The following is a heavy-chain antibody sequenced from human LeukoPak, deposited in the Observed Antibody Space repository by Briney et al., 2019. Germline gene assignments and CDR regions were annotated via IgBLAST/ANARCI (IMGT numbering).Heavy chain of an antibody. V-gene: IGHV3-11*04. D-gene: IGHD6-25*01. CDR1: GFTFSDHY. Sequence: GGSLRLSSTASGFTFSDHYMTWIRQAPGKGLEWVSYIRGSGTAIYYADSVRGRFTISRDNAENSLYLQMNRLRVDDTAVYYCARQRRSASYGEFDYWGRGALVTVSS. CDR2: IRGSGTAI. CDR3: ARQRRSASYGEFDY. J-gene: IGHJ4*02.